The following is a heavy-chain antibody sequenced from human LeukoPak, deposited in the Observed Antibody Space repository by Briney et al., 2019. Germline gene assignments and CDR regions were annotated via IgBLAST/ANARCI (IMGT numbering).Heavy chain of an antibody. CDR3: ARDRGGYYGSGSYRYYYYYMDV. D-gene: IGHD3-10*01. CDR1: RGSISSYY. Sequence: SETLSLTCTVSRGSISSYYWSWIRQPAGKGLEWIGRIYTSGSTNYNPSPKSRVTMSVDTSKNQFSLKLSSVTAADTAVYYCARDRGGYYGSGSYRYYYYYMDVWGKGTTVTVSS. CDR2: IYTSGST. J-gene: IGHJ6*03. V-gene: IGHV4-4*07.